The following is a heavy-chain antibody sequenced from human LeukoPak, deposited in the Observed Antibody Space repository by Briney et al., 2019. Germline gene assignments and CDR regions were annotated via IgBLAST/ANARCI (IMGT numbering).Heavy chain of an antibody. Sequence: ASVKVSCKASGYTFTSYDINWVRQATGQGLEWMGWLNPNSGNTGYAQKFQGRVTISRNTSIKTAYMELSSLRSEDTAVYYCARMTVSGRDNWFDPWGQGTLVTVSS. D-gene: IGHD6-19*01. CDR2: LNPNSGNT. V-gene: IGHV1-8*03. CDR3: ARMTVSGRDNWFDP. J-gene: IGHJ5*02. CDR1: GYTFTSYD.